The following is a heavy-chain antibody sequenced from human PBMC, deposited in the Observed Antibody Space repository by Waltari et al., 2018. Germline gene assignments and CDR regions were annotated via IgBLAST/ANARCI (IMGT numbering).Heavy chain of an antibody. CDR2: ISGDSRFI. CDR1: GFTFRAYN. V-gene: IGHV3-21*02. Sequence: EVQLVESGGGLVKPGGSLRLSWDASGFTFRAYNMNWFRLAPGKGLEWVSSISGDSRFIYYADSVNDRFTISSDAAKDSLFLQMNSLRVEDTAIYYCARDRRGYFDYWGQGTLVTVSS. J-gene: IGHJ4*02. D-gene: IGHD3-16*01. CDR3: ARDRRGYFDY.